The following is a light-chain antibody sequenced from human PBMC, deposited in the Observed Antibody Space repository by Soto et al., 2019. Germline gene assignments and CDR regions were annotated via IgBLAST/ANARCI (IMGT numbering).Light chain of an antibody. CDR3: QQYGDSPT. CDR2: DAS. Sequence: ESVLTQSPATLALSPGERATLSCRASQSVADNYLAWFQHKPGQPPRLLIYDASTRATGISDRFSGSGSGTDFTLTIRRLEPEDFAVYYCQQYGDSPTFGGGTKVEIK. J-gene: IGKJ4*01. CDR1: QSVADNY. V-gene: IGKV3-20*01.